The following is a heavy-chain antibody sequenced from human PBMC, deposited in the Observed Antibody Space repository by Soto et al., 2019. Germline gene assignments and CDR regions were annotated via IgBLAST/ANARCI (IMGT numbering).Heavy chain of an antibody. CDR1: GFTFSSYG. J-gene: IGHJ5*02. Sequence: QVQLVESGGGVVQPGRSLRLSCAASGFTFSSYGMHWVRQAPGKGLEWVAVISYDGSNKYYADSVKGRFTISRDNSKNTLYMQMNSLTADDTAVDYCAKDSVTIFVPFVGISAWGQGTLVTVSS. V-gene: IGHV3-30*18. CDR2: ISYDGSNK. CDR3: AKDSVTIFVPFVGISA. D-gene: IGHD3-3*01.